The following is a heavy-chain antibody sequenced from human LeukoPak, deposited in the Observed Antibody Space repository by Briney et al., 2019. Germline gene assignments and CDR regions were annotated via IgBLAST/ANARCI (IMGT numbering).Heavy chain of an antibody. Sequence: PGGSLRLSCAASGFTFSSYGMHWVRQAPGKGREWVSSISSSSSYIYYADSVKGRFTISRDNAKNSLYLQMNSLRAEDTAVYYCVLGATITDYYYGMDVWGKGTTVTVSS. CDR1: GFTFSSYG. CDR3: VLGATITDYYYGMDV. V-gene: IGHV3-21*01. CDR2: ISSSSSYI. J-gene: IGHJ6*04. D-gene: IGHD5-12*01.